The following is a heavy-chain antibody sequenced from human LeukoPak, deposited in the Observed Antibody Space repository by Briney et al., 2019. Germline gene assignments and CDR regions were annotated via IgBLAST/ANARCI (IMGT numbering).Heavy chain of an antibody. V-gene: IGHV3-7*01. Sequence: PGGSLRLSCAASGFTFSSYEMNWVRQAPGKGLEWVANIKQDGSERYYVDSVKGRFTISRDNAKNSLYLQMNSLRAEDTAVYYCARELRMQLWSADAFDIWGQGTMVTVSS. CDR3: ARELRMQLWSADAFDI. J-gene: IGHJ3*02. D-gene: IGHD5-18*01. CDR2: IKQDGSER. CDR1: GFTFSSYE.